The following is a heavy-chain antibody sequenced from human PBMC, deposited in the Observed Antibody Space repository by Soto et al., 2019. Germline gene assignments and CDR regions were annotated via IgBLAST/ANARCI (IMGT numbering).Heavy chain of an antibody. CDR2: INPNSGGT. Sequence: ASVKVSCKASGYTFTGYYMHWVRQAPGQGLEWMGWINPNSGGTNYAQKFQGWVTMTRDTSISTAYMELSRLRSDDTAVYYCARGPPPVRGAYYYYYGMDVWGQRTTVTVSS. CDR1: GYTFTGYY. J-gene: IGHJ6*02. CDR3: ARGPPPVRGAYYYYYGMDV. D-gene: IGHD3-10*01. V-gene: IGHV1-2*04.